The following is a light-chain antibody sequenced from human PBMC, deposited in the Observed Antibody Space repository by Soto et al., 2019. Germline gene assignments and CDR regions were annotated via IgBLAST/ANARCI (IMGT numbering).Light chain of an antibody. Sequence: DIQMTQSPSTLSAFVGDRVTITCRASQSISSWLAWYQQKPGKAPNLLIYKASTLESGVPSRFSGSGSGTEFSLTISSLQPDDFATYYCQQYNSYSPRTFGQGTKV. CDR2: KAS. J-gene: IGKJ1*01. CDR3: QQYNSYSPRT. V-gene: IGKV1-5*03. CDR1: QSISSW.